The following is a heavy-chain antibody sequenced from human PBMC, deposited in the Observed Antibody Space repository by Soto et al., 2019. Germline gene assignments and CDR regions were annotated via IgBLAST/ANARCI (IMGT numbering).Heavy chain of an antibody. CDR2: INAGNGNT. J-gene: IGHJ4*02. D-gene: IGHD3-9*01. CDR3: ARILRDYDILTVYYMGYYFDY. Sequence: GASVKVSCKASGYTFTSYAMHWVRQAPGQRLEWMGWINAGNGNTKYSQKFQGRVTITRDTSASTAYMELSSLRSEDTAVYYCARILRDYDILTVYYMGYYFDYGGQGTLVTVSS. V-gene: IGHV1-3*01. CDR1: GYTFTSYA.